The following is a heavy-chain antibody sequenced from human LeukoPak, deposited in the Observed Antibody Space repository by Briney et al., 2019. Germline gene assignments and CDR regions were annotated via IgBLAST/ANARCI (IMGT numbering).Heavy chain of an antibody. J-gene: IGHJ4*02. D-gene: IGHD6-13*01. CDR2: IIPIFGTA. CDR1: GGTFSSYA. V-gene: IGHV1-69*01. CDR3: ARMARAAAAYFDY. Sequence: SVKVSCKASGGTFSSYAISWVRQAPGQGLEWMGGIIPIFGTANYAQKFQGRVTITADESTSTAYMELSSLRSEDTAVYYCARMARAAAAYFDYWGQGTLVTVSS.